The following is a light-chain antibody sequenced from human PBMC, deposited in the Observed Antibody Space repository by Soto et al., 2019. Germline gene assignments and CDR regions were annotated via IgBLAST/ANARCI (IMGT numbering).Light chain of an antibody. CDR3: GTWDSSLSAYV. V-gene: IGLV1-51*02. CDR2: ENN. Sequence: QSALTQPPSLSAAPGQKITISCSGSSSNLGNNYVSWYQHLPGTAPKLLIYENNKRPSGIPDRFSGSKSGTSATLGITGLQTGDEADYYCGTWDSSLSAYVFGPGTKVTVL. J-gene: IGLJ1*01. CDR1: SSNLGNNY.